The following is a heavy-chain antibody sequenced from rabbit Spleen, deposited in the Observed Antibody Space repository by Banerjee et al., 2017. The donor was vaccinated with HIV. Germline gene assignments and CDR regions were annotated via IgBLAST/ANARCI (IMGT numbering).Heavy chain of an antibody. V-gene: IGHV1S45*01. CDR1: GIDFSNYNF. CDR3: ARDTGSSFSTYGMDL. J-gene: IGHJ6*01. CDR2: IDTGSRGFT. D-gene: IGHD8-1*01. Sequence: QEQLLESGGGLVKPEASLTLTCKASGIDFSNYNFMCWFRQAPGKGLEWIACIDTGSRGFTYYASWEKGRFTISKAASTTVTLQMTRLTVADTATYFCARDTGSSFSTYGMDLWGQGTLVTVS.